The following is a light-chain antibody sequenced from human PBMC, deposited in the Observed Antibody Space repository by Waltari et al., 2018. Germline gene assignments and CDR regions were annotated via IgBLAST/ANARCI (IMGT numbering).Light chain of an antibody. Sequence: QSVLTQPPSVSGAPGQRLTISCTGSSANIGSGYDVHWYQQLPGTARKLLIYGNSNRPSGVPNRFSGSKSGTSASLAITGLQAGDEADYYCQSYDSSLRKVFGGGTKLTVL. CDR2: GNS. V-gene: IGLV1-40*01. CDR1: SANIGSGYD. CDR3: QSYDSSLRKV. J-gene: IGLJ3*02.